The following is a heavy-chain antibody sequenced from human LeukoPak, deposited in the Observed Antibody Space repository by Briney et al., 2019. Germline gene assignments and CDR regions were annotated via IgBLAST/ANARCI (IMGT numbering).Heavy chain of an antibody. Sequence: SETLSLTCAVYGGSFSGYYWSWIRQPPGKGLEWIGEINHSGSTNYNPSLKSRVTISVDTSKNKFSLKLSSVTAADTAVYYCARGRGLGYCSSTSCYCSNWFDPWGQGTLVTVSS. V-gene: IGHV4-34*01. CDR1: GGSFSGYY. D-gene: IGHD2-2*01. CDR2: INHSGST. CDR3: ARGRGLGYCSSTSCYCSNWFDP. J-gene: IGHJ5*02.